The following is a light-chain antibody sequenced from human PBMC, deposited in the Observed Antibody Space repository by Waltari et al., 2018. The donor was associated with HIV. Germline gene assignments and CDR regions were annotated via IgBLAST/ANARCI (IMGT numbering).Light chain of an antibody. J-gene: IGKJ2*01. CDR2: SAS. V-gene: IGKV1-8*01. CDR1: QEIGTY. CDR3: QQYYSYPQA. Sequence: AIRMTQSPSSLSASTGDSVTLSCRASQEIGTYLAWYQHKPGKVPELLMYSASTLQSGLPSRFNGSGSGTDFTLTIDCLQSEEFATYYCQQYYSYPQAFGQGTKLEIK.